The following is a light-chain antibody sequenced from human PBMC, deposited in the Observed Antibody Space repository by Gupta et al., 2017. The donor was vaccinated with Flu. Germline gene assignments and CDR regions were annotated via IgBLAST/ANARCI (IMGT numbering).Light chain of an antibody. CDR1: SSNIGNNP. CDR3: AAWDGSLNGYV. J-gene: IGLJ1*01. CDR2: NNS. V-gene: IGLV1-44*01. Sequence: QSVLTQPPSASETPGQRVTISCSGSSSNIGNNPVNWYQQLPGTAPKLLIYNNSQRPSVFPDRFSGSKSGTSASLAISGLQAEDEADYYCAAWDGSLNGYVFGTETKVTVL.